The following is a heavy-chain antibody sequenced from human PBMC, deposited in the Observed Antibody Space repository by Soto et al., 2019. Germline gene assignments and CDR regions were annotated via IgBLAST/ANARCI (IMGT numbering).Heavy chain of an antibody. CDR3: AVTIFGVVGLGWFYP. CDR1: GGSISSSSYY. J-gene: IGHJ5*02. D-gene: IGHD3-3*01. CDR2: IYYSGST. V-gene: IGHV4-39*01. Sequence: SETLSLTCTVSGGSISSSSYYWGWIRQPPGKGLEWIGSIYYSGSTYYNPSLKSRVTISVDTSKNQFSLKLSSVTAADTAVYYCAVTIFGVVGLGWFYPWGQGTLVTVSS.